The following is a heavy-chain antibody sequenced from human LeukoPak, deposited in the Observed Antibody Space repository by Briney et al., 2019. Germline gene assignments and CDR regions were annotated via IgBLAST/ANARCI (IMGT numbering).Heavy chain of an antibody. CDR1: GNSVSSDF. CDR2: MYDRGST. V-gene: IGHV4-59*02. Sequence: SETLSLTCSVSGNSVSSDFWSWIRQSPGKGLEWIAFMYDRGSTYYNPSLKSRVTISIDTSKNQFSLQLRSVTAADTAVYYCARDSPFEWDVFGDSFDIWGQGTVVTVSS. D-gene: IGHD1-26*01. CDR3: ARDSPFEWDVFGDSFDI. J-gene: IGHJ3*02.